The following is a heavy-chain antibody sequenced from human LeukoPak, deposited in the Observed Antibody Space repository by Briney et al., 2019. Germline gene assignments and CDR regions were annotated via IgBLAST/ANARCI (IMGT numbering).Heavy chain of an antibody. J-gene: IGHJ4*02. V-gene: IGHV3-7*05. CDR2: IKLDGTEK. CDR1: GFTFSSYW. Sequence: GGSLRLSCAASGFTFSSYWMHWVRQAPGKGLEWVANIKLDGTEKYYVDSVKGRFTISRDNAKNSLYLQMNSLRAEDTAVYYCAKRPRGNYLDPFDYWGQGTLVTVSS. D-gene: IGHD3-10*01. CDR3: AKRPRGNYLDPFDY.